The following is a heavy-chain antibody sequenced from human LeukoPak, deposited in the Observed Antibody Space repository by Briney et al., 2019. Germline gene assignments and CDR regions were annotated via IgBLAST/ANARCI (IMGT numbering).Heavy chain of an antibody. V-gene: IGHV4-34*01. CDR3: ARQWLVSPLFDY. J-gene: IGHJ4*02. CDR1: GGSFSGYY. D-gene: IGHD6-19*01. Sequence: SETLSLTCAVYGGSFSGYYWSWIRQPPGKGLEWIGEINHSGSTNYNPSLRSRVTVSVHTSKNQLSLKLSSVTAADTAVYYCARQWLVSPLFDYWGQGTLVTVSS. CDR2: INHSGST.